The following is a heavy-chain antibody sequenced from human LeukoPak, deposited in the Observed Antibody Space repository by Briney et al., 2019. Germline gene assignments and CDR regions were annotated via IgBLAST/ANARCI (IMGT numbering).Heavy chain of an antibody. CDR1: GFTFSSYG. CDR2: IWYDGSNK. V-gene: IGHV3-33*01. Sequence: GRSLRLSCAASGFTFSSYGMHWVRQAPGKGLEWVAVIWYDGSNKYYADSVKGRFTISRDNSKNTLYLQMNSLRDEDTAVYYCARDLVGARDYYYYYGMDVWGQGTTVTVSS. J-gene: IGHJ6*02. CDR3: ARDLVGARDYYYYYGMDV. D-gene: IGHD1-26*01.